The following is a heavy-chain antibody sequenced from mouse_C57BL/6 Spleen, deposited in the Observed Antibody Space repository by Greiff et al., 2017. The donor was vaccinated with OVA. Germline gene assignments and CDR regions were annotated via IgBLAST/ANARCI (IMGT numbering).Heavy chain of an antibody. J-gene: IGHJ3*01. CDR3: ARRAYYDYDDPSFAY. D-gene: IGHD2-4*01. CDR1: GYTFTTYP. Sequence: QVQLKQSGAELVKPGASVKMSCKASGYTFTTYPIEWMKQNHGKSLEWIGNFHPYNDDTKYNEKFKGKATLTVEKSSSTVYLELSRLTSDDSAVYYCARRAYYDYDDPSFAYWGQGTLVTVSA. V-gene: IGHV1-47*01. CDR2: FHPYNDDT.